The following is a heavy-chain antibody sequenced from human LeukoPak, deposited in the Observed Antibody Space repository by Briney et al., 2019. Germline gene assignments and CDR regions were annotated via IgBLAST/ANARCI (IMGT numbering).Heavy chain of an antibody. CDR1: GYTFTGYY. Sequence: RASVKVSCKASGYTFTGYYLHWVRQAPGQGLEWMGWINPSSGDTNYAQNFQGRVTMTRDTSITTAYMELSRLRSDDTAVYFCARGHYYSDITFPLHYWGQGTLVTVSS. D-gene: IGHD3-22*01. CDR2: INPSSGDT. CDR3: ARGHYYSDITFPLHY. V-gene: IGHV1-2*02. J-gene: IGHJ4*02.